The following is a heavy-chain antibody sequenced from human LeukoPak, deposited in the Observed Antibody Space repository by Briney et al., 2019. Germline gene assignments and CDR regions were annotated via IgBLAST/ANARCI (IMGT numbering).Heavy chain of an antibody. V-gene: IGHV1-8*01. CDR3: ARGLWAYCSSTSCTSIGSH. D-gene: IGHD2-2*01. CDR1: GYTFSSYD. Sequence: ASVKVSCKASGYTFSSYDINWVRQATGQGLEWMGWMNHNSGNTGYAQKFQGRFTMTRNTSISTAYMELSSLRSEDTAVYYCARGLWAYCSSTSCTSIGSHWGQGALVTVSS. CDR2: MNHNSGNT. J-gene: IGHJ4*02.